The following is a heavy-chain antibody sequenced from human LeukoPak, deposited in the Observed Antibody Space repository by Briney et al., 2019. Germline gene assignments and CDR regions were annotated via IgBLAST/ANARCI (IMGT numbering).Heavy chain of an antibody. CDR1: GYSIRSGYY. Sequence: PSETLSLTCTVSGYSIRSGYYWGWIRQPPGKGLEWIGCIYQSGSTYYNPSLKSRVTISVDTSKNHFSLKLSSVTAADTAVYYCARDGSSTSCPDYWGQGTLVTVSS. J-gene: IGHJ4*02. V-gene: IGHV4-38-2*02. D-gene: IGHD2-2*01. CDR2: IYQSGST. CDR3: ARDGSSTSCPDY.